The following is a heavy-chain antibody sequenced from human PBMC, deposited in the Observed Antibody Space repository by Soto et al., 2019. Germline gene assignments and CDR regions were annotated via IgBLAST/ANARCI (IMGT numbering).Heavy chain of an antibody. Sequence: ASVKVSCKASGYTFTSYDINWVRQATGRGLEWVGGINATSEYTAHAQKFQGRVTLSREISTATAYMELSSLTSADTAVYFCARHCHPGYYSDWGPATQDTASS. V-gene: IGHV1-8*01. D-gene: IGHD1-26*01. CDR1: GYTFTSYD. J-gene: IGHJ1*01. CDR3: ARHCHPGYYSD. CDR2: INATSEYT.